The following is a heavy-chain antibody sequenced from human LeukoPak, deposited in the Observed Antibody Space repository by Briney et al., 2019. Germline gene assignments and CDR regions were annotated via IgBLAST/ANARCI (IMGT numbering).Heavy chain of an antibody. J-gene: IGHJ3*02. CDR3: ARDALPYCSSTSCRDDAFDI. CDR2: ISAYNGNT. V-gene: IGHV1-18*04. D-gene: IGHD2-2*01. CDR1: GYTFTSYG. Sequence: ASVKVSCKASGYTFTSYGISWVRQAPGQGLEWMGWISAYNGNTSYAQKLQGRVTMTTDTSTSTAYMELRSLRSDDTAVYYCARDALPYCSSTSCRDDAFDIWGQGTMVTVSS.